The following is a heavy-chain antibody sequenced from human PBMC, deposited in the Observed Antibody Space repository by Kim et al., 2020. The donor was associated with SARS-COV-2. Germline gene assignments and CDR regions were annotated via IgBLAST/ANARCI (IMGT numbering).Heavy chain of an antibody. D-gene: IGHD6-13*01. CDR3: AKAGLQQLVMKLGSYFDY. CDR2: ISGSGGST. CDR1: GFTFSSYA. Sequence: GGSLRLSCAASGFTFSSYAMSWVRQAPGKGLEWVSAISGSGGSTYYADSVKGRFTISRDNSKNTLYLQMNSLRAEDTAVYYCAKAGLQQLVMKLGSYFDYWGQGTLVTVSS. J-gene: IGHJ4*02. V-gene: IGHV3-23*01.